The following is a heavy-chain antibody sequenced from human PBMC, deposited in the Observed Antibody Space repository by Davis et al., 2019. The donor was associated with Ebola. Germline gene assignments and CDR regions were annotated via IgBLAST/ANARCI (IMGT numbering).Heavy chain of an antibody. Sequence: PGGSLRLSCAASGFTFSSYSMNWVRQAPGKGLEWVSSISSSSSYIYYADSVKGRFTISRDNAKNTLYLQMNSLRAEDTAVYYCARVRSGSYWRYFDYWGQGTLVTVSS. CDR2: ISSSSSYI. D-gene: IGHD1-26*01. CDR3: ARVRSGSYWRYFDY. V-gene: IGHV3-21*01. J-gene: IGHJ4*02. CDR1: GFTFSSYS.